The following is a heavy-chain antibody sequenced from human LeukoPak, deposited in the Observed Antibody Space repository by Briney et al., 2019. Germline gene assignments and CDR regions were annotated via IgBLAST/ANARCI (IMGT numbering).Heavy chain of an antibody. Sequence: VGSLRLSCAASEFTFDDYGMSWVRQAPGKGLEWVSGINWNGGSTGYADSVKGRFTISRDNAKNSLYLQMNSLRAEDTALYYCARDYYYDSGGYYTPDDYWGEGTLVTVSS. CDR2: INWNGGST. CDR3: ARDYYYDSGGYYTPDDY. J-gene: IGHJ4*02. CDR1: EFTFDDYG. D-gene: IGHD3-22*01. V-gene: IGHV3-20*04.